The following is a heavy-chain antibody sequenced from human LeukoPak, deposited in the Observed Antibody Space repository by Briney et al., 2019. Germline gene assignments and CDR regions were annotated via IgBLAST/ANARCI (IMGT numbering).Heavy chain of an antibody. CDR1: GGTFISYA. Sequence: SVKVSCKASGGTFISYAISWVRQAPGQGLEWMGGIIPIFGTANYAQKFQGRVTITADESTSTAYMELSSLRSEDTAVYYCAREGYQLLLQSSWFDPWGQGTLVTVSS. J-gene: IGHJ5*02. CDR2: IIPIFGTA. D-gene: IGHD2-2*01. CDR3: AREGYQLLLQSSWFDP. V-gene: IGHV1-69*13.